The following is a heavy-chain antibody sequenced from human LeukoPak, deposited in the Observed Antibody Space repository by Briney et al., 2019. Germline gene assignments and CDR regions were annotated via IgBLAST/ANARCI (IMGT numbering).Heavy chain of an antibody. D-gene: IGHD5-12*01. CDR1: GGSMSSYS. V-gene: IGHV4-59*08. CDR3: ARHGGESIVAMILHAFDI. Sequence: PSETLFLTCTVSGGSMSSYSWSWIRQPPGKGLEWIGSIYYSGSTNYNPSLKSRVTMSVDTSKNQFSLKMSSVIAADTAVYYCARHGGESIVAMILHAFDIWGQGTMVTVSS. J-gene: IGHJ3*02. CDR2: IYYSGST.